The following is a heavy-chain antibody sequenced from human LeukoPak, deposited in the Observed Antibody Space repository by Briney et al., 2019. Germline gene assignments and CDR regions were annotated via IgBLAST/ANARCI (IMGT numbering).Heavy chain of an antibody. D-gene: IGHD6-13*01. V-gene: IGHV1-2*02. Sequence: GASVKVSCKASGYTFTGYYMHWVRQAPGQGLEWMGWINPNSGGTNYAQKFQGRVTMTRDTSISTAYMELSRLRSDDTAVYYCARDGLGSSWYNLYYYYYMDVWGKGTTVTISS. CDR1: GYTFTGYY. J-gene: IGHJ6*03. CDR2: INPNSGGT. CDR3: ARDGLGSSWYNLYYYYYMDV.